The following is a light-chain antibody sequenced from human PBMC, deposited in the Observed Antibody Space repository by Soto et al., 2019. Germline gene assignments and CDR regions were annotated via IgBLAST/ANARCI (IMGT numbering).Light chain of an antibody. J-gene: IGKJ1*01. CDR3: QQYSKWPPWT. Sequence: EIVMTQSPATLAGSPGETVTLSCRASQSLSDNLAWDQQTPGQAPRLLIFRASTMATGVPARFSGRGSGTEFTLPISGLQSEDFAVYYCQQYSKWPPWTFGPGTKVEIK. CDR2: RAS. V-gene: IGKV3-15*01. CDR1: QSLSDN.